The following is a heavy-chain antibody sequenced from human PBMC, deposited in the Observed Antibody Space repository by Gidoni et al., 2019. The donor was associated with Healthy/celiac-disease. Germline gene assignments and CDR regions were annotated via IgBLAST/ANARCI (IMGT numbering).Heavy chain of an antibody. CDR1: GGTFSSYA. V-gene: IGHV1-69*01. D-gene: IGHD2-21*02. CDR2: IIPIFGTA. Sequence: QVQLVQSGAEVKKPGSSVKVSCKASGGTFSSYAISWVRQAPGQGLEWMGGIIPIFGTANYAQKYQGRVTITADESTSTAYMELSSLRSEDTAVYYCARFGGVVVTANYYYGMDVWGQGTTVTVSS. J-gene: IGHJ6*02. CDR3: ARFGGVVVTANYYYGMDV.